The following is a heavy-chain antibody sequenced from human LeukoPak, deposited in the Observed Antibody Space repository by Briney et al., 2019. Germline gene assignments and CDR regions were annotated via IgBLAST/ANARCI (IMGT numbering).Heavy chain of an antibody. Sequence: GGSPRLSCAASGFTFSNAWMSWVRQAPGKGLEWVGHIKSKTDGGTTDYAAPVKGRFTISRDDSKNSLYLQMNSLKTEDTAVYYCTRQQLVFEYWGQGTLVTVSS. CDR1: GFTFSNAW. CDR2: IKSKTDGGTT. J-gene: IGHJ4*02. V-gene: IGHV3-15*01. CDR3: TRQQLVFEY. D-gene: IGHD6-13*01.